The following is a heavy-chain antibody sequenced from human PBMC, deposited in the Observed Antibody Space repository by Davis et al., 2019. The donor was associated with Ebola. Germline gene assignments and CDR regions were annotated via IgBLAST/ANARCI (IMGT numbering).Heavy chain of an antibody. CDR2: ISSSGSTI. CDR3: ARSATVSTGRFDY. CDR1: GFTFSSYA. Sequence: GESLMISCAASGFTFSSYAMHWVRQAPGKGLEWVSYISSSGSTIYYADSVKGRFTISRDNAKNSLYLQMNSLRAEDTAVYYCARSATVSTGRFDYWGQGTLVTVSS. V-gene: IGHV3-48*04. J-gene: IGHJ4*02. D-gene: IGHD2-8*02.